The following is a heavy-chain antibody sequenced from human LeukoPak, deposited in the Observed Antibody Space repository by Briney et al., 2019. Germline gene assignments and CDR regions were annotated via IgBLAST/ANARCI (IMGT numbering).Heavy chain of an antibody. CDR2: IRSNSDGGTI. Sequence: GGSLRLSCATSGFTFSNAWMNWVRQAPAKGLEWVGRIRSNSDGGTIDYAAPVKGRFALSRDDSKNTLYLQMNSLQTEDTAVYYCATDFYDTTWGQGTLVTVSS. CDR1: GFTFSNAW. V-gene: IGHV3-15*07. J-gene: IGHJ5*02. D-gene: IGHD3-22*01. CDR3: ATDFYDTT.